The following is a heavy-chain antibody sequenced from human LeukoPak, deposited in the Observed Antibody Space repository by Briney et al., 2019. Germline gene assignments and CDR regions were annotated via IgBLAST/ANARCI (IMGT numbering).Heavy chain of an antibody. CDR1: GFSFTNYW. D-gene: IGHD2-2*01. Sequence: PGGSLRLSCAVSGFSFTNYWMHWVRQDPGKGLVWVSYISSDGSVTKYTDSVKGRFTISRDNAVNTLYLQMNSLRAEDTAVYYCARDIEYCSSTSCSTGGSYYYHGMDVWGQGTTVTVPS. CDR2: ISSDGSVT. CDR3: ARDIEYCSSTSCSTGGSYYYHGMDV. J-gene: IGHJ6*02. V-gene: IGHV3-74*03.